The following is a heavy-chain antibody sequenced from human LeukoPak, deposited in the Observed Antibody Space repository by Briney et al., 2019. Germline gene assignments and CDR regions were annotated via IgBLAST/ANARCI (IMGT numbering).Heavy chain of an antibody. V-gene: IGHV1-2*02. D-gene: IGHD6-13*01. CDR2: INPNSGGT. CDR3: ARDLNQLVRQKDGY. J-gene: IGHJ4*02. CDR1: GYTFTSYY. Sequence: GASVKVSCKASGYTFTSYYMHWVRQAPGQGLEWMGWINPNSGGTNYAQKFQGRVTMTRDTSISTAYMELSRLRSDDTAVYYCARDLNQLVRQKDGYWGQGTLVTVSS.